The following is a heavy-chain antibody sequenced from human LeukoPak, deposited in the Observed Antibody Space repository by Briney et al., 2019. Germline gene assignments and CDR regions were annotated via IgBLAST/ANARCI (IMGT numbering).Heavy chain of an antibody. Sequence: QTSETLSLTCTVSGGSISSSNYSWGWIRQPPGKGLEWIGSIYYSGSTYYNLSLKSRVTISVDTSKNQFSLKLSSVTAADTAVYYCASPASDAFDIWGQGTMVTVSS. J-gene: IGHJ3*02. CDR2: IYYSGST. CDR3: ASPASDAFDI. CDR1: GGSISSSNYS. V-gene: IGHV4-39*01.